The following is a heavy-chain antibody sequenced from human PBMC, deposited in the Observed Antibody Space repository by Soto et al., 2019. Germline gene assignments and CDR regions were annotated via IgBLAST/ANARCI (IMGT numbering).Heavy chain of an antibody. D-gene: IGHD3-22*01. CDR3: ARVVSMIVVVGEGAFGI. V-gene: IGHV1-2*02. J-gene: IGHJ3*02. CDR1: GYTFTGYY. Sequence: GASVKVSCKASGYTFTGYYMHWVRQAPGQGLEWMGWINPNSGGTNYAQKFQGRVTMTRDTSISTAYMELSRLRSDDTAVYYCARVVSMIVVVGEGAFGIWGQGTMVTVSS. CDR2: INPNSGGT.